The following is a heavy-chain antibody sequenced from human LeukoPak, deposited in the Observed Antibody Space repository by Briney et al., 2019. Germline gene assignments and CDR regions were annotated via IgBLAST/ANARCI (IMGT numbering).Heavy chain of an antibody. CDR2: INPNSGGT. Sequence: ASVKVSCKASGYTFTGYYMHWVRQAPGQRLEWMGWINPNSGGTNYAQKFQGRVTMTRDTSISTAYMELSRLRSDDTAVYYCAIGLVDTAMVIWFWGQGTLVTVSS. CDR1: GYTFTGYY. J-gene: IGHJ4*02. CDR3: AIGLVDTAMVIWF. V-gene: IGHV1-2*02. D-gene: IGHD5-18*01.